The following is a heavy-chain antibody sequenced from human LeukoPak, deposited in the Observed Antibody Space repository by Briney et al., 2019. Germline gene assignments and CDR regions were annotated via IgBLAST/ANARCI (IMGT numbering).Heavy chain of an antibody. D-gene: IGHD2-8*02. Sequence: SETLSLTCTVSGGSISGYYWTWIRQPPGKGLKWIGYIYYSGNTNYNPSLTSRVTISIDTSKNQFSLKLSSVTAADTAMYYCARGLRTGNYYFDYWGQGTLVTVSS. CDR2: IYYSGNT. J-gene: IGHJ4*02. CDR3: ARGLRTGNYYFDY. CDR1: GGSISGYY. V-gene: IGHV4-59*01.